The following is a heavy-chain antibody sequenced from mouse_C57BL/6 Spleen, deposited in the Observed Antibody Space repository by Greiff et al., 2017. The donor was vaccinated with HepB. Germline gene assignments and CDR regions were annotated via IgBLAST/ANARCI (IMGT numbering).Heavy chain of an antibody. D-gene: IGHD1-1*01. CDR1: GYAFSSYW. J-gene: IGHJ4*01. V-gene: IGHV1-80*01. CDR3: ANVVAGENYAMDY. Sequence: QVHVKQSGAELVKPGASVKISCKASGYAFSSYWMNWVKQRPGKGLEWIGQIYPGDGDTNYNGKFKGKATLTADKSSSTAYMQLSSLTSEDSAVYFCANVVAGENYAMDYWGQGTSVTVSS. CDR2: IYPGDGDT.